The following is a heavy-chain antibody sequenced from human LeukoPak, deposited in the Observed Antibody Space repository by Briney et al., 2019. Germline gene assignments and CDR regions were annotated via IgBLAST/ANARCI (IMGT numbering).Heavy chain of an antibody. D-gene: IGHD5-12*01. J-gene: IGHJ4*02. CDR2: IKQDGSEK. CDR1: GFTFSTYW. Sequence: GGSLRLSCAASGFTFSTYWMTWVRQAPGKGLEWVASIKQDGSEKLYVDSVRGRFTPSRDNAKNSVYLQMNSLRAEDTAVYYCARDAGRSGYDIFDYWGQGTLVTVSS. CDR3: ARDAGRSGYDIFDY. V-gene: IGHV3-7*03.